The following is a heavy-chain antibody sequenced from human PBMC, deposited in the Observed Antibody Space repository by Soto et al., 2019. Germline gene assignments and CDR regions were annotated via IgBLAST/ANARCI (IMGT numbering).Heavy chain of an antibody. D-gene: IGHD2-2*01. V-gene: IGHV1-3*01. CDR3: ARNQLQRGGGWFDP. J-gene: IGHJ5*02. CDR1: GYTFTSYA. CDR2: INAGNGNT. Sequence: WSSVKVSCKASGYTFTSYAMHWVRQAPGQRLEWMGWINAGNGNTKYSQKFQGRVTITRDTSASTAYMELSSLRYEDTAVYYCARNQLQRGGGWFDPWGQGTLVTVSS.